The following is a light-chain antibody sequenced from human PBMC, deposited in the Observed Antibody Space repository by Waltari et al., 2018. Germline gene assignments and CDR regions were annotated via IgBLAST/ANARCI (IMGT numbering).Light chain of an antibody. CDR1: QNIYSN. CDR2: AAS. Sequence: IQVTQSPSALSASVGDRVTISCRASQNIYSNLACYQQKPGKAPKLLIYAASSLQSGIPSRFSGSGSGTDFTLTISSLQPEDSAAYYCQHYYDNPYSFGQGTKVEIK. V-gene: IGKV1-13*01. J-gene: IGKJ2*03. CDR3: QHYYDNPYS.